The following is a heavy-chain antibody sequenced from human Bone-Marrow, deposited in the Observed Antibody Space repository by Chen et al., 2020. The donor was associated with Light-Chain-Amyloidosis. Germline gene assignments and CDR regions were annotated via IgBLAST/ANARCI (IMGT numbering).Heavy chain of an antibody. Sequence: EVQLVESGGGLLQRGGSLRLSCAASGFAFSSYAMSWVRQAPGKGLEWVSTISGSGGSRYYGDSVKGPLTISRDNSNNALFLQMNSLRAEDTAVYYCAKDISYYDILPGYPADAFDSLGQVTMVTVSS. V-gene: IGHV3-23*04. CDR1: GFAFSSYA. CDR3: AKDISYYDILPGYPADAFDS. J-gene: IGHJ3*02. D-gene: IGHD3-9*01. CDR2: ISGSGGSR.